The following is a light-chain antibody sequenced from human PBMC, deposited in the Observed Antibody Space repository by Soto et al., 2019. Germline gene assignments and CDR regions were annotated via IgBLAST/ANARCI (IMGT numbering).Light chain of an antibody. Sequence: QSALTQPPSASGSPGQSVTVSCTGTSSDVGRYNYVSWYQQHPGKAPKLMISQVSKRPSGVPDRFSGSKSGNTASLTVSGLQPEDEADYYCSSYAGSNNWVFGGGTQLTVL. CDR1: SSDVGRYNY. CDR3: SSYAGSNNWV. J-gene: IGLJ3*02. V-gene: IGLV2-8*01. CDR2: QVS.